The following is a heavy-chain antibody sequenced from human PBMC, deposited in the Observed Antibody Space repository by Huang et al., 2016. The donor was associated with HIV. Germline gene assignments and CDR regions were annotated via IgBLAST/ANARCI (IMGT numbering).Heavy chain of an antibody. CDR1: GYSFSDYY. D-gene: IGHD1-20*01. Sequence: QVQLVQSGAEVKKPGASVKVSCQASGYSFSDYYMHWVRQAPGQRLEWMGWINPTSSRTKYGQNYRGRVTLTTDTSTRTAYMELSRVRSDDTAMYECASAISGTTNYFFAMAVWGQGTTVTVSS. CDR2: INPTSSRT. CDR3: ASAISGTTNYFFAMAV. V-gene: IGHV1-2*02. J-gene: IGHJ6*02.